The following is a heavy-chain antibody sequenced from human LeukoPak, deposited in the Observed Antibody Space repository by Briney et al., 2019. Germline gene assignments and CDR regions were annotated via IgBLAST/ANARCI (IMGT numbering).Heavy chain of an antibody. J-gene: IGHJ4*02. D-gene: IGHD3-10*01. CDR2: MNPNSGNT. CDR1: GYTFTSYD. V-gene: IGHV1-8*01. CDR3: ARDSSDYFDY. Sequence: GASVKVSCKASGYTFTSYDINWVRQATGQGLEWMGWMNPNSGNTDYAQKFQGRVTMTRNTSISTAYMELSSLRSEDTAVYYCARDSSDYFDYWGQGTLVTVSS.